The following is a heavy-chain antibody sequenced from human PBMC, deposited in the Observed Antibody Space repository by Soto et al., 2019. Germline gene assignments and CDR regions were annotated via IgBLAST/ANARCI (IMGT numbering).Heavy chain of an antibody. CDR2: INSDGSST. J-gene: IGHJ6*02. Sequence: PAVTPRLSCAACGLTFSSYWMHWVRQAPGMWLGCVSRINSDGSSTSYADSVKGRFTISRDNAKNTLYLQMNSLRAEDTAVYYCARDSTRPLQQLDYYYYGMDVWGQGTTVTVSS. V-gene: IGHV3-74*01. CDR3: ARDSTRPLQQLDYYYYGMDV. CDR1: GLTFSSYW. D-gene: IGHD6-13*01.